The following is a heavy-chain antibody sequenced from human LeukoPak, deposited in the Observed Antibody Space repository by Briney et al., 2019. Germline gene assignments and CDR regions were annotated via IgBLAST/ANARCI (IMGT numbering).Heavy chain of an antibody. D-gene: IGHD1-14*01. CDR1: GFTLSSYW. CDR2: IKQDGSEK. Sequence: PRGSLRLSCAASGFTLSSYWMSWVRQAPGKGLVWVAIIKQDGSEKYYVDSVKGRFTISRDNAEKSLYLQMNSLRAEDTAVYYCATSRISDYWGQGTLVTVSS. CDR3: ATSRISDY. V-gene: IGHV3-7*03. J-gene: IGHJ4*02.